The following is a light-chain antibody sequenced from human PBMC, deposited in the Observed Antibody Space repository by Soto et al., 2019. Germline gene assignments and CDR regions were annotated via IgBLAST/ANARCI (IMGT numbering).Light chain of an antibody. CDR2: TNT. Sequence: QSVLTQPPSVSGAPGQRVIISCTGSTSNIGAGFDVHWYQQLPGTVPKLLIYTNTNRPSGVPGRFSGSKSGTSASLVIAGLQAEDEADYYCQSYDSGLSVYVFGTGTKVTVL. CDR3: QSYDSGLSVYV. V-gene: IGLV1-40*01. CDR1: TSNIGAGFD. J-gene: IGLJ1*01.